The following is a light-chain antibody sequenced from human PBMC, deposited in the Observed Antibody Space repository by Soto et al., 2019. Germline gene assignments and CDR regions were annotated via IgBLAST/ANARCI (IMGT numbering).Light chain of an antibody. CDR1: TSDIGAYNY. J-gene: IGLJ3*02. V-gene: IGLV2-11*01. CDR3: CSYAGSYTLV. CDR2: DVS. Sequence: QSVLTQPPSASGSPGQSVTISCTGTTSDIGAYNYVSWYHQRPGKAPKLIIYDVSKRPSGVPDRFSGSKSGNTASLTISGLQAEDEADYYCCSYAGSYTLVFGGGTKVTVL.